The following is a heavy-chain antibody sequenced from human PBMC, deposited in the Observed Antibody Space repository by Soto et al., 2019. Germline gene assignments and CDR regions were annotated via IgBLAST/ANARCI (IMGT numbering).Heavy chain of an antibody. CDR2: FDPEDGET. CDR1: GYTLTELS. V-gene: IGHV1-24*01. Sequence: GSSVNVSCKVSGYTLTELSMHWVRQAPGKGLEWMGGFDPEDGETIYAQKFQGRVTMTEDTSTDTAYMELSSLRSEDTAVYFCAKGYTSPDAFAILPQGTMIT. CDR3: AKGYTSPDAFAI. D-gene: IGHD1-26*01. J-gene: IGHJ3*02.